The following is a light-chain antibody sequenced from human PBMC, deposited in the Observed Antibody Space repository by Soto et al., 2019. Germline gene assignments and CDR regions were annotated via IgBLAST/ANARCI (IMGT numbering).Light chain of an antibody. CDR1: SSDVGGYNY. V-gene: IGLV2-14*01. Sequence: QSALTQPASVSGSPGQSITISCTGTSSDVGGYNYVSWYQQHTGKAPKLMIYDVSNRPSGVSNRFSGYKSGNTASLTISGLQAEDEADYYCSSYTSSSTLAFGGGTKLTVL. CDR3: SSYTSSSTLA. CDR2: DVS. J-gene: IGLJ3*02.